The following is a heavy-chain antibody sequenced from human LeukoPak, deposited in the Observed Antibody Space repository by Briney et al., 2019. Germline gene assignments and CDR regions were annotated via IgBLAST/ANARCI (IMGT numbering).Heavy chain of an antibody. CDR3: AADGSGSYYPDY. J-gene: IGHJ4*02. CDR2: INHSGST. V-gene: IGHV4-34*01. D-gene: IGHD3-10*01. CDR1: GGSFSGYY. Sequence: PSETLSLTCAVYGGSFSGYYWSWIRQPPGKGLEWIGEINHSGSTNYNPSLKSRVTISVDTSKNQFSLKLSSVTAADTAVYYCAADGSGSYYPDYWGQGTLVTVSS.